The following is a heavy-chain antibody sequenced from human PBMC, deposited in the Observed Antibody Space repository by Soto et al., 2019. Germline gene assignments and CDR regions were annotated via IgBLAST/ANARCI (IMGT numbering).Heavy chain of an antibody. J-gene: IGHJ4*02. CDR3: IRHLSDY. V-gene: IGHV3-73*01. CDR1: GFTFSDAA. CDR2: IRSKANSYAT. Sequence: EVQLVESGGGLVQPGGSLKLSCAASGFTFSDAAMHWVRQASGKGLEWVGRIRSKANSYATAYAASVKGRFTISRDDSKNTAYLQMNSLNIEDTAVYYCIRHLSDYWGQGTLVTVSS.